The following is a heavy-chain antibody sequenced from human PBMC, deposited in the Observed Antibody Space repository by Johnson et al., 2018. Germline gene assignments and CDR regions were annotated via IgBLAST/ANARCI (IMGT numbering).Heavy chain of an antibody. J-gene: IGHJ6*02. CDR1: GDSISNYY. CDR3: ASVDGLDV. Sequence: QVQLQESGPGLVKPSETLSLTCTVSGDSISNYYLSWIRQPAGKGLEWIGRMYTGGGTNYNPSLKSRASMSVDTSKNQFSLNLALVTAADSAVYYCASVDGLDVWGQGTTVTVCS. V-gene: IGHV4-4*07. CDR2: MYTGGGT.